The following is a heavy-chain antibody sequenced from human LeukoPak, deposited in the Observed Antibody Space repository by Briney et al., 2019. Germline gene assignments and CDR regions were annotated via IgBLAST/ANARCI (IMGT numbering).Heavy chain of an antibody. Sequence: GGSLRLSCAASGFTFSSYWMHWVRQAPGKGLVWVSRNNTDGSSTSYADSVKGRFTISRDNAKNTLYLQMNSLRAEDTAVYYCARAHTAAGQDAFDIWGQGTMVTVSS. D-gene: IGHD6-13*01. CDR2: NNTDGSST. CDR1: GFTFSSYW. CDR3: ARAHTAAGQDAFDI. J-gene: IGHJ3*02. V-gene: IGHV3-74*01.